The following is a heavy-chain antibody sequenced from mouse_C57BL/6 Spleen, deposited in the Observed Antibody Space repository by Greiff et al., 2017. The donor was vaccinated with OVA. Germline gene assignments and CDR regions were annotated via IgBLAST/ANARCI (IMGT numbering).Heavy chain of an antibody. CDR3: ARAAPVVADY. J-gene: IGHJ2*01. Sequence: EVQLQQSGPELVKPGASVKISCKASGYTFTDYYMNWVTPSHGKSLEWIGDINPNNGGTRYNQKFKGKATLTVDKSSSTAYMELRSLTSEDSAVYYCARAAPVVADYWGQGTTLTVSS. CDR1: GYTFTDYY. D-gene: IGHD1-1*01. V-gene: IGHV1-26*01. CDR2: INPNNGGT.